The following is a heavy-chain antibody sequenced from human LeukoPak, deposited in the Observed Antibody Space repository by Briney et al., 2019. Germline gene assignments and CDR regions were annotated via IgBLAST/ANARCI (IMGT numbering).Heavy chain of an antibody. V-gene: IGHV3-23*01. CDR3: AKRSGYTTGWFFDF. CDR1: GFTFSSYG. Sequence: GGSLRLSYAASGFTFSSYGMHWVRQAPGKGLEWVSSISGSGDNTYYAESVKGRFTISRDNSKNTLFLQMNSLRAEDTAVFYCAKRSGYTTGWFFDFWGQGTLVTVSS. CDR2: ISGSGDNT. J-gene: IGHJ4*02. D-gene: IGHD6-19*01.